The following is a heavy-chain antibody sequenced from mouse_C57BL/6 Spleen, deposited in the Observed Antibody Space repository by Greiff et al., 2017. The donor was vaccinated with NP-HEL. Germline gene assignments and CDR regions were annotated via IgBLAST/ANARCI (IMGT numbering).Heavy chain of an antibody. CDR1: GYTFTSYD. CDR2: IYPRDGST. Sequence: LQESGPELVKPGASVKLSCKASGYTFTSYDINWVKQRPGQGLEWIGWIYPRDGSTKYNEKFKGKATLTVYTSSSTAYMELHSLTSEDSAVYFCAREGYYGSSYFAYWGQGTLVTVSA. V-gene: IGHV1-85*01. CDR3: AREGYYGSSYFAY. J-gene: IGHJ3*01. D-gene: IGHD1-1*01.